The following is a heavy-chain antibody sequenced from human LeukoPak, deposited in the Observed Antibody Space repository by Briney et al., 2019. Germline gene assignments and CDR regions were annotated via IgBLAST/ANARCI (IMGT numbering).Heavy chain of an antibody. J-gene: IGHJ4*02. Sequence: GGSLRLSCAASGFTFSSYAMSWVRQAPGKGLEWVSGISGSGAGTYYADSVKGRFTISRDNSKNTLYLQMNSLRAEDTAVYYCAKAKEYSSSSGYFDYWGQGTLVIVSP. D-gene: IGHD6-6*01. V-gene: IGHV3-23*01. CDR2: ISGSGAGT. CDR1: GFTFSSYA. CDR3: AKAKEYSSSSGYFDY.